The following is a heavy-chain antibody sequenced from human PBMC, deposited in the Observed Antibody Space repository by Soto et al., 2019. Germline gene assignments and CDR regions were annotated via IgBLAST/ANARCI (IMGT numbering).Heavy chain of an antibody. D-gene: IGHD2-21*02. V-gene: IGHV1-69*01. CDR3: ATGIVVVTAIDAFDI. J-gene: IGHJ3*02. Sequence: SGKVSCKASGGTFSSYAISWVRQSPGQGLEWMGGIIPIFGTANYAQKFQGRVTITADESTSTAYMELSSLRSEDTAVYYCATGIVVVTAIDAFDIWGQGTMVTVSS. CDR1: GGTFSSYA. CDR2: IIPIFGTA.